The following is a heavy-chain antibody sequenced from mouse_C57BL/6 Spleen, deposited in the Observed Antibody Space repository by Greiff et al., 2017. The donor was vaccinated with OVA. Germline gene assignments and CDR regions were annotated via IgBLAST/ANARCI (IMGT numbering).Heavy chain of an antibody. Sequence: DVQLQESGPELVKPGASVKMSCKASGYTFTDYNMHWVKQSHGKSLEWIGYINPNNGGTSYNQKFKGKATLTVNKSSSTAYMELRSLTSEDSAVYYCARGNWDGFDYWGQGTTLTVSS. CDR2: INPNNGGT. D-gene: IGHD4-1*01. J-gene: IGHJ2*01. CDR1: GYTFTDYN. CDR3: ARGNWDGFDY. V-gene: IGHV1-22*01.